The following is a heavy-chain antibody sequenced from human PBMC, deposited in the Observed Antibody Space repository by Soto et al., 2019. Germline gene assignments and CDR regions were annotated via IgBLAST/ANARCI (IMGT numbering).Heavy chain of an antibody. CDR2: ISGSGAGT. J-gene: IGHJ4*02. Sequence: GVSLRLSCAASGFTFSSYAMTWVRQAPGMGLQWVSTISGSGAGTYYADSVKGRFTISRDNSKKTLYLQMNSLRVDDTAVYYCAKEGIGGYSHGYDYWGQGILVTVSS. V-gene: IGHV3-23*01. CDR1: GFTFSSYA. CDR3: AKEGIGGYSHGYDY. D-gene: IGHD5-18*01.